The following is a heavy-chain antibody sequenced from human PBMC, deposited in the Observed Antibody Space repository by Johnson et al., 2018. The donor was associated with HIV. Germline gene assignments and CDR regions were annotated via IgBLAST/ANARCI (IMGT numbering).Heavy chain of an antibody. V-gene: IGHV3-30*04. CDR3: ARGGWGDAFDI. D-gene: IGHD3-16*01. J-gene: IGHJ3*02. CDR2: IKTDGSST. Sequence: QMQLVESGGGVVQPGRSLRLSCAASGFNFSNDAIHWVRQAPGKGLVWVSRIKTDGSSTSYADSVKGRFTISRDNSKNTLYLQMNSLRAEDTAVYYCARGGWGDAFDIWGQGTMVTVSS. CDR1: GFNFSNDA.